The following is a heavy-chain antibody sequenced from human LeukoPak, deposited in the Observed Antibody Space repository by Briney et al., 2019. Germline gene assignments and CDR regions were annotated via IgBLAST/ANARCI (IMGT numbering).Heavy chain of an antibody. D-gene: IGHD3-3*01. CDR1: GGSISSGGYY. Sequence: PSETLSVTCTVSGGSISSGGYYWSWIRQPPGKGLEWIGYIYHSGSTYYNPSLKSRVTISVDRSKNQFSLKLSSVTAADTAVYYCASQAINDFWSGYDYWGQGTLVTVSS. CDR2: IYHSGST. V-gene: IGHV4-30-2*01. CDR3: ASQAINDFWSGYDY. J-gene: IGHJ4*02.